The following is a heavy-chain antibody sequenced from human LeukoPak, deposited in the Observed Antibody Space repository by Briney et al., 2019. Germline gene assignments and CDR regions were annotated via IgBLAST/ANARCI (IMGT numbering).Heavy chain of an antibody. D-gene: IGHD5-12*01. CDR1: GFTFSSYS. J-gene: IGHJ4*02. CDR3: VVGPSVAR. Sequence: GGSLRLSCAASGFTFSSYSLNWVRQAPGTGLEWVSSISSSSYIYYADSVKGRFTISRDNAKNSLYLQMNSLRAEDTAVYYCVVGPSVARWGQGTLVTVSS. V-gene: IGHV3-21*01. CDR2: ISSSSYI.